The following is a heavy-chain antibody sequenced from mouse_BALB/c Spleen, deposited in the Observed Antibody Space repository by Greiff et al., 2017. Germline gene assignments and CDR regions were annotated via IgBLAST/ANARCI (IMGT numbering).Heavy chain of an antibody. CDR2: IWGDGST. CDR1: GFSLTGYG. V-gene: IGHV2-6-7*01. D-gene: IGHD2-10*01. J-gene: IGHJ2*01. Sequence: VKVVESGPGLVAPSQSLSITCTVSGFSLTGYGVNWVRQPPGKGLEWLGMIWGDGSTDYNSALKSRLSISKDNSKSQVFLKMNSLQTDDTARYYCAREAYYGNYPYFDYWGQGTTLTVSS. CDR3: AREAYYGNYPYFDY.